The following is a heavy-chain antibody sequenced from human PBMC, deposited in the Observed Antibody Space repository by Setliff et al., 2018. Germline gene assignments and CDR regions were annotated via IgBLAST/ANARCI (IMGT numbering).Heavy chain of an antibody. CDR2: RKQDGSEK. V-gene: IGHV3-7*03. J-gene: IGHJ4*02. Sequence: PGGSLRLSCEVSGFTFSDYEMNWVRQAPGKGLEWVANRKQDGSEKYYVDSVKGLFIISRDNAKNSLYLQMNSLRAEDPAVYYCARDGEYYYCDYVRFDYWGQGTLVTVSS. D-gene: IGHD4-17*01. CDR1: GFTFSDYE. CDR3: ARDGEYYYCDYVRFDY.